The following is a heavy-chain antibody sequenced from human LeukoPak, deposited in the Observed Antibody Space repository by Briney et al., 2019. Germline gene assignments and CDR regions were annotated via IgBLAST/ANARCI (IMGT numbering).Heavy chain of an antibody. CDR3: ARDPYCSSTSCYVHFDY. J-gene: IGHJ4*02. CDR1: GFTFSDYY. D-gene: IGHD2-2*01. CDR2: ISSSGSTI. V-gene: IGHV3-11*01. Sequence: GGSLRLSCAASGFTFSDYYMSWIRQAPGKGLEWVSYISSSGSTIYYADSVKGRFTISRDNAKNSLYLQVNSLRAEDTAVYYCARDPYCSSTSCYVHFDYWGQGTLVTVSS.